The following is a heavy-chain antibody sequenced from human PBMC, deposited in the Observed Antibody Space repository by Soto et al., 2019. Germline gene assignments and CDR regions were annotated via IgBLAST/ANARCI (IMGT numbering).Heavy chain of an antibody. J-gene: IGHJ4*02. Sequence: GGSLRLSCAASGFTLTTYTMNWVRQAPGMGLEWVSSINGRGNYKYYTDSVEGRFTISGDNAQNSLYLQMNSLRAEDTAVYYCAREDGVVGATSAFDYWGQGTLVTVSS. V-gene: IGHV3-21*01. CDR2: INGRGNYK. CDR1: GFTLTTYT. CDR3: AREDGVVGATSAFDY. D-gene: IGHD1-26*01.